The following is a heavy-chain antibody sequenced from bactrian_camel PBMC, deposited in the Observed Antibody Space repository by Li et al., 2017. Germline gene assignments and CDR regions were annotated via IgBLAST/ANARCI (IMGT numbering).Heavy chain of an antibody. Sequence: HVQLVESGGGLVQPGGSLSLSCVTSGFTFSRYCMAWFRQAPGMGLEWVSSISGGSSTYYANSVKGRFTISQDNASRTRHTVYLQMNSLKLEDTGLYYCAASGLLSCGGNWRFVTPGQFIGWGQGTQVTVS. CDR1: GFTFSRYC. CDR2: ISGGSST. D-gene: IGHD1*01. V-gene: IGHV3-2*01. CDR3: AASGLLSCGGNWRFVTPGQFIG. J-gene: IGHJ4*01.